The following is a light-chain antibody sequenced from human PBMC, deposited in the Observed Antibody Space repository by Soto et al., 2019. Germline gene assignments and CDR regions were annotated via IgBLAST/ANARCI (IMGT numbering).Light chain of an antibody. Sequence: DIQMTQSPSSLSASVGDRVTITCRASQSIGYYVNWYQQKPGTAPKLLIYAASSLQSGVPSRFSGSGSGTDFTLTISSLQPEYFATYYCQQSYSTPQNTFGQGTKLEI. CDR3: QQSYSTPQNT. V-gene: IGKV1-39*01. J-gene: IGKJ2*01. CDR2: AAS. CDR1: QSIGYY.